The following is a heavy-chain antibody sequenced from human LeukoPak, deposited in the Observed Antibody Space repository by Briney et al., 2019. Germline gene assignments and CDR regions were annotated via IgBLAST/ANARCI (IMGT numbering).Heavy chain of an antibody. D-gene: IGHD3-10*01. J-gene: IGHJ3*02. CDR1: GFTFSSYS. Sequence: PGGSLRLSCAASGFTFSSYSMNWVRQAPGKGLEWVSYISSSSSTIYYADSVKGRFTISRDNAKNSLYLQMNSLRAEDTAVYYCASLVAFSGAFDIWGQGTMVTVSS. V-gene: IGHV3-48*01. CDR2: ISSSSSTI. CDR3: ASLVAFSGAFDI.